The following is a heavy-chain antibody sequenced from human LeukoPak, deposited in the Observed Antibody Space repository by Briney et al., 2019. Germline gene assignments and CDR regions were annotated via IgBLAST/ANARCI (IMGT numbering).Heavy chain of an antibody. CDR3: ARDGMTTVTAYYFDY. D-gene: IGHD4-11*01. Sequence: PGGSLRLSCAASGFTFSSYAMHWVRQAPGKGLEWVAVIWYDGSNKYYADSVKGRFTISRDNSKNTLYLQMNSLRAEDTAVYYCARDGMTTVTAYYFDYWGQGTLVTVSS. V-gene: IGHV3-33*01. J-gene: IGHJ4*02. CDR2: IWYDGSNK. CDR1: GFTFSSYA.